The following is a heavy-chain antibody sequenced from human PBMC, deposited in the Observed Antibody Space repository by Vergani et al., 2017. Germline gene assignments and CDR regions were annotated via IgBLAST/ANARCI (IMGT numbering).Heavy chain of an antibody. J-gene: IGHJ6*03. CDR1: GYSFTSYW. CDR3: ARQPAIAAAGTGYYYYMDV. V-gene: IGHV5-10-1*01. D-gene: IGHD6-13*01. Sequence: EVQLVQSGAEVKKPGESLKISCKGSGYSFTSYWISWVRQMPGKGLEWMGRIDPSDSYTNYSPSFQGHVTISADKSISTVYLQWSSLKASDTAMYYCARQPAIAAAGTGYYYYMDVWGKGTTVTVSS. CDR2: IDPSDSYT.